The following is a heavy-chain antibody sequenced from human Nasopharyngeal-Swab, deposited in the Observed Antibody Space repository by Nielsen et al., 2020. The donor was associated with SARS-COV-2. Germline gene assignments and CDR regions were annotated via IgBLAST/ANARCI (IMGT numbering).Heavy chain of an antibody. J-gene: IGHJ6*03. CDR2: IVVGSGNT. V-gene: IGHV1-58*01. D-gene: IGHD5-12*01. CDR3: ARFSGRSGYDFFVSFSLEYYYYMDV. CDR1: GFTFTSSA. Sequence: SVKVSCKASGFTFTSSAVQWVRQARGQRLEWIGWIVVGSGNTNYAQKFQERVTITRDMSTSTAYMELSSLRSEDTAVYYCARFSGRSGYDFFVSFSLEYYYYMDVWGKGTTVTVSS.